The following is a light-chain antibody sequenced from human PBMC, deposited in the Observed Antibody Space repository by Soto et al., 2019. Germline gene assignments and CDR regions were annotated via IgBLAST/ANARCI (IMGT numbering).Light chain of an antibody. J-gene: IGLJ1*01. V-gene: IGLV2-11*01. Sequence: QSALTQPRSVSGSPGQSVAISCTGTTSDVGGYNYVSWYQQHPSKAPKLMIYDVTKRPSGVPDRFSGSKSGNTASLAISGLRSEDEADYYCAAWDDSLSGYVFGTGTKVTVL. CDR2: DVT. CDR1: TSDVGGYNY. CDR3: AAWDDSLSGYV.